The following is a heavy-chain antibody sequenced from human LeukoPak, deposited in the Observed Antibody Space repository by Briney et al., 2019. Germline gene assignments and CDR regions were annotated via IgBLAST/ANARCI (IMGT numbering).Heavy chain of an antibody. Sequence: SETLSLTCTVSGGSISSSSYYWGWIRQPPGKGLEWIGSIYYSGSTYYNPSLKSRVTISVDTSKNQFSLKLSSVTAADTAVYYCARLRLSYFGWIDYYYYYYMDVWGKGTTVTVSS. J-gene: IGHJ6*03. CDR1: GGSISSSSYY. CDR3: ARLRLSYFGWIDYYYYYYMDV. V-gene: IGHV4-39*07. CDR2: IYYSGST. D-gene: IGHD3-10*01.